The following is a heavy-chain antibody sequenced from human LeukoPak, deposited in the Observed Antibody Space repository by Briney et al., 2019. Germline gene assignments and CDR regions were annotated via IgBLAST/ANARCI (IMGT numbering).Heavy chain of an antibody. CDR3: ARMNYGSGSSHYYYMDV. D-gene: IGHD3-10*01. Sequence: SETLSLTCAVYGGSFSGYYWSWIRQSPGKGLEWIGEINHSGSTNYNPSLKSRVTISVDTSKNQFSLKLSSVTAADTAVYYCARMNYGSGSSHYYYMDVWGKGTTVTVSS. CDR2: INHSGST. CDR1: GGSFSGYY. V-gene: IGHV4-34*01. J-gene: IGHJ6*03.